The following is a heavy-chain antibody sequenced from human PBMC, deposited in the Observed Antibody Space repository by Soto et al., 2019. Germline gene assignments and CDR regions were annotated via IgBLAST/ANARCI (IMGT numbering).Heavy chain of an antibody. D-gene: IGHD3-10*01. V-gene: IGHV3-15*01. Sequence: EVQLVESGGGLVKPGESLRLSCAASGFTFSSAWMSWVRQAPGKGLEWVGRITSKVDGGTTDYAAPVKGRFTISRDDSRNTLFLQMNSLRVEDTAVYYCTTAWLSTVASGAFDYWGQGTLVNVSS. CDR3: TTAWLSTVASGAFDY. CDR1: GFTFSSAW. J-gene: IGHJ4*02. CDR2: ITSKVDGGTT.